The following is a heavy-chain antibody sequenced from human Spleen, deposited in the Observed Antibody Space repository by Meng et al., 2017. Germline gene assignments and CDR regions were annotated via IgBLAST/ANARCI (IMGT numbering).Heavy chain of an antibody. V-gene: IGHV3-11*04. Sequence: GESLKISCAASGFTFSDYYMNWIRQAPGRGLEWVAYISDGSWTTYYADSVKGRFTISRDNAKNSLYLQMNSLRGEDTAVYYCARNSGTNYFDYWGQGTLVTVSS. J-gene: IGHJ4*02. CDR2: ISDGSWTT. D-gene: IGHD1-26*01. CDR1: GFTFSDYY. CDR3: ARNSGTNYFDY.